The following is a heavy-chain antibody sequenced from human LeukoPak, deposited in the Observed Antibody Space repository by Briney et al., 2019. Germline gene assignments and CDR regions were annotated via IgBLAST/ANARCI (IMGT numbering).Heavy chain of an antibody. CDR1: GYTFTTYY. D-gene: IGHD4-23*01. V-gene: IGHV1-46*01. Sequence: GASVTVSCTSSGYTFTTYYTHWVRQAPGQGLEWMGMINPSTGGTIYAQKFQGRVTMTRDTSTSTVYMELSALRSEDTAVYYCVREAGYGGKATTYYFDYWGQGTLVTVSS. CDR2: INPSTGGT. J-gene: IGHJ4*02. CDR3: VREAGYGGKATTYYFDY.